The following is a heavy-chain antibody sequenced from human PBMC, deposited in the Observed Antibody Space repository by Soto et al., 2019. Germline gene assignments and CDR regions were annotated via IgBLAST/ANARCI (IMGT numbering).Heavy chain of an antibody. V-gene: IGHV3-30*18. D-gene: IGHD2-2*01. J-gene: IGHJ4*02. CDR3: AKQHPDCSSTSCPPTGFDY. CDR2: ISYDGSNK. CDR1: GFTFSSYG. Sequence: GGSLRLSCAASGFTFSSYGMHWVRQAPGKGLEWVAVISYDGSNKYYADSVKGRFTISRDNSKNTLYLQMNSLRAEDTAVYYCAKQHPDCSSTSCPPTGFDYWGQGTLVTVSS.